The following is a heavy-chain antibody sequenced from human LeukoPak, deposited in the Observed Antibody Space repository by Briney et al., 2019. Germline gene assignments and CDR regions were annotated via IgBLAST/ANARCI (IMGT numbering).Heavy chain of an antibody. J-gene: IGHJ3*02. D-gene: IGHD2-21*01. CDR1: GFTFSSYW. Sequence: GGSLRLSCAASGFTFSSYWMHWVRQAPGKGPVWVSRINSDGSSTTYADSVKGRFTISRDNSKNTLYLQMNSLRAEDTAVYYCAKEIAYCGGDCYFSLDAFDIWGQGTMVTVPS. V-gene: IGHV3-74*01. CDR3: AKEIAYCGGDCYFSLDAFDI. CDR2: INSDGSST.